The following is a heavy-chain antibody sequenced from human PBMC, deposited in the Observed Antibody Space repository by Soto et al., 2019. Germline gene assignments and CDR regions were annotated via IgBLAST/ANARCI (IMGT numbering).Heavy chain of an antibody. CDR3: ARDVYDSSGYYLEYFQH. J-gene: IGHJ1*01. V-gene: IGHV3-66*01. CDR1: GFTVSSNY. Sequence: EVQLVESGGGLVQPGGSLRLSCAASGFTVSSNYMSWVRQAPGKGLEWVSVIYSGGSTYYADSVKGRFTISRDNSKNTLYLQMNSLRDEDTAVYYCARDVYDSSGYYLEYFQHWGQGTLVTVSS. D-gene: IGHD3-22*01. CDR2: IYSGGST.